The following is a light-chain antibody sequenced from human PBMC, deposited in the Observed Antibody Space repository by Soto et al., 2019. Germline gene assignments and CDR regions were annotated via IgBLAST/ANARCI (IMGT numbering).Light chain of an antibody. CDR3: FAYAGNAV. J-gene: IGLJ7*01. Sequence: QSALTQPASVSGSPGQSITISCTGTSSDVGSYNLVSWYQQHPGKAPKLMIYECSKRPLGVSNRFSGSKSGNTASLTISGLQAEDEADYYCFAYAGNAVFGGGTQLTVL. CDR1: SSDVGSYNL. CDR2: ECS. V-gene: IGLV2-23*01.